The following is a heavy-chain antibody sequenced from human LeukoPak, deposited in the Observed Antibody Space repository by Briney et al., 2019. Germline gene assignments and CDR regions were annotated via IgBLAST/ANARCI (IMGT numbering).Heavy chain of an antibody. CDR3: ARRNYYYYGMDV. CDR1: GGSISSGGYY. CDR2: ICYSGST. J-gene: IGHJ6*02. Sequence: SETLSLTCTVSGGSISSGGYYWSWIRQHPGKGLEWIGYICYSGSTYYNPSLKSRVTISVDTSKNQFSLKLSSVTAADTAVYYCARRNYYYYGMDVWGQGTTVTVSS. V-gene: IGHV4-31*03.